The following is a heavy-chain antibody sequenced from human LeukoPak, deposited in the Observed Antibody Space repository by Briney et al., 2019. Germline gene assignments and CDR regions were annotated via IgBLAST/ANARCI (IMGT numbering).Heavy chain of an antibody. Sequence: SETLSLTCDVSGDSISSGYYWGWIRQPPGKGLEWIGSIYHSGSTTYNPALKSRVTISAATSKNQFYLKVRSVTAADTAVYSCARKSSGWFFDYWGQGTLVTVSS. V-gene: IGHV4-38-2*01. J-gene: IGHJ4*02. CDR2: IYHSGST. CDR1: GDSISSGYY. D-gene: IGHD6-19*01. CDR3: ARKSSGWFFDY.